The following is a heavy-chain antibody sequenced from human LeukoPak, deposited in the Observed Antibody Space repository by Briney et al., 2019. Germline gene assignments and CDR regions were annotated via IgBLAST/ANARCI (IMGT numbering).Heavy chain of an antibody. CDR3: ARGLAARAFDI. V-gene: IGHV4-59*01. Sequence: SETLSLTCTVSGGSISSYYWSWIRQPPGKGLEWIGYIYYSGSTNYNPSLKSRVTISVDTSKNQFSLKLSSVTAADTAVYYCARGLAARAFDIWGQGTMVTVSS. CDR1: GGSISSYY. D-gene: IGHD6-13*01. CDR2: IYYSGST. J-gene: IGHJ3*02.